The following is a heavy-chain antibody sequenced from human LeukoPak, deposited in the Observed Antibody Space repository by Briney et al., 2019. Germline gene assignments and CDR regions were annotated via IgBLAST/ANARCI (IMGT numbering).Heavy chain of an antibody. J-gene: IGHJ1*01. CDR3: AREDYCSGGSCYSGYFQH. CDR1: GGSISSYY. CDR2: IYYSGTT. V-gene: IGHV4-59*13. Sequence: SETLSLTCTVSGGSISSYYWSWIRQPPGKGLGWIGYIYYSGTTNYNPSLKSRVTISVDTSKNQFSLKLSSVTAADTAVYYCAREDYCSGGSCYSGYFQHWGQGTLVTVSS. D-gene: IGHD2-15*01.